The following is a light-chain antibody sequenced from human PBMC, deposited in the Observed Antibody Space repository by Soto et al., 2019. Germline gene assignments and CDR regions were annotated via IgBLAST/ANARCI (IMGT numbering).Light chain of an antibody. CDR3: SSYTSSSVV. CDR1: SSDVGGYNY. V-gene: IGLV2-14*01. Sequence: QSALTQPASVSGSPGQSITISCSGTSSDVGGYNYVSWYQQHPGTAPKLMIYDVSNRPSGVSNRFSGSKSGNTASLTISGLQAEDEAYYSGSSYTSSSVVFGGGTKLTVL. J-gene: IGLJ2*01. CDR2: DVS.